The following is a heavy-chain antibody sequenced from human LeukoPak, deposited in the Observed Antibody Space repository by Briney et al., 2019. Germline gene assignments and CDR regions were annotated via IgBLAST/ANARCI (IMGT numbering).Heavy chain of an antibody. CDR3: AKDRRVYDSSGLDDY. D-gene: IGHD3-22*01. Sequence: GGSLRLSCAASGFTFSSYGMHWVRQAPGKGLEWVAVISYDGSNKYYADSVKGRFTISRDNSKNTLYLQMNSLRAEDTAVYYCAKDRRVYDSSGLDDYWGQGTLVTVSS. J-gene: IGHJ4*02. CDR1: GFTFSSYG. CDR2: ISYDGSNK. V-gene: IGHV3-30*18.